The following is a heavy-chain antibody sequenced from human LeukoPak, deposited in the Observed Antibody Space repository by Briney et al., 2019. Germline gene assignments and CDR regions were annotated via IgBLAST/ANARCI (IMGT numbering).Heavy chain of an antibody. D-gene: IGHD3-22*01. CDR3: ARVGYYYDSSGYYYEAGFDY. V-gene: IGHV4-59*01. J-gene: IGHJ4*02. CDR1: GGSFSGYY. Sequence: PSETLSLTCAVYGGSFSGYYWSWIRQPPGKGLEWIGYIYYSGSTNYNPSLKSRVTISVDTSKNQFSLKLSSVTAADTAVYYCARVGYYYDSSGYYYEAGFDYWGQGTLVTVSS. CDR2: IYYSGST.